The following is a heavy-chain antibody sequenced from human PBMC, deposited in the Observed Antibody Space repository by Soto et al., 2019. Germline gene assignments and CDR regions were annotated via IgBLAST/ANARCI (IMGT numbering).Heavy chain of an antibody. J-gene: IGHJ6*03. CDR2: INHSGST. CDR1: CGSFSGDY. Sequence: PSETLSLTCAVYCGSFSGDYWSWIRQPPGKGLEWIGEINHSGSTNYNPSLKSRVTISVDTSKNQFSLKLSSVTAADTAVYYCARFPPYNWNYPKKVVYYYYMYVWGKGTTVTVS. D-gene: IGHD1-7*01. CDR3: ARFPPYNWNYPKKVVYYYYMYV. V-gene: IGHV4-34*01.